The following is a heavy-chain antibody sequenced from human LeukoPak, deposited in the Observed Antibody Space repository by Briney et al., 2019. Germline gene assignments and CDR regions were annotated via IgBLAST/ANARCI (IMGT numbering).Heavy chain of an antibody. CDR3: ASLRVPGDFDY. CDR2: IYYSGST. J-gene: IGHJ4*02. V-gene: IGHV4-59*12. D-gene: IGHD3-16*01. Sequence: SETLSLTCTVSGGSISSYYWSWIRQPPGKGLEWIGYIYYSGSTNYNPSLKSRVTISVDTSKNQFSLRLTSVTAADTAVYYCASLRVPGDFDYWGQGTLVTVSS. CDR1: GGSISSYY.